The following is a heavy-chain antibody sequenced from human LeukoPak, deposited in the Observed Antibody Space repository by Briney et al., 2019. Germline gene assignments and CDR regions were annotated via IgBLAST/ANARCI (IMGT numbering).Heavy chain of an antibody. CDR2: IKQDGSEK. Sequence: GGSLRLSCAASGFTFSSYRMSWVRQAPGKGLEWVANIKQDGSEKYYVDSVKGRFTISRDNAKNLLYLQMNSLRAEDTAVYYCARDLRYGSGSYSSYYYYYGMDVWGQGTTVTVSS. D-gene: IGHD3-10*01. J-gene: IGHJ6*02. CDR1: GFTFSSYR. V-gene: IGHV3-7*01. CDR3: ARDLRYGSGSYSSYYYYYGMDV.